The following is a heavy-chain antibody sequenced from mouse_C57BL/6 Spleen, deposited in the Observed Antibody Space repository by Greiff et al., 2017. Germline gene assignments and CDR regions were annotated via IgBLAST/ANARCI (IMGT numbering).Heavy chain of an antibody. Sequence: VTVVESGGGLVQSGRSLRLSCATSGFTFSDFYMEWVRQAPGKGLGWIAASRNKANDYTTEYSASVTGRFIVSRYTSQSILYLQMNALRAEDTAIYYCARDDYVRARDYCGQGTSGTVSS. CDR3: ARDDYVRARDY. J-gene: IGHJ4*01. CDR1: GFTFSDFY. V-gene: IGHV7-1*01. CDR2: SRNKANDYTT. D-gene: IGHD2-4*01.